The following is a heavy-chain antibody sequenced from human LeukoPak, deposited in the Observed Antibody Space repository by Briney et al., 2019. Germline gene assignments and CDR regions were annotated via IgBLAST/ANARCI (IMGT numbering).Heavy chain of an antibody. Sequence: GGSLRLSCAASGFIFSTNAMSWVRQAPGKGLEWISGISGSGASTYYADSVTGRFTISRDNSRNTLYLQMNSLRGDDTAVYYCAKDVGKWESLHFFDYWGQGTLVTVSS. V-gene: IGHV3-23*01. CDR1: GFIFSTNA. D-gene: IGHD1-26*01. CDR3: AKDVGKWESLHFFDY. J-gene: IGHJ4*02. CDR2: ISGSGAST.